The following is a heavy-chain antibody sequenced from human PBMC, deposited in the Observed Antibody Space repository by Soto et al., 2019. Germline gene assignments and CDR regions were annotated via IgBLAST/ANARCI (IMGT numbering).Heavy chain of an antibody. D-gene: IGHD2-21*01. J-gene: IGHJ4*02. Sequence: QVQLVQSGAEVKKPGASVKVSCKASGYTFTSYYMHWVRQAPGQGLEWMGIINPSGGSTSYAQKCQGRVTMTRDTSTSTVYMELSSLRSEDTAVYYCARVHIEKYYFDYWGQGTLVTVSS. CDR2: INPSGGST. V-gene: IGHV1-46*01. CDR1: GYTFTSYY. CDR3: ARVHIEKYYFDY.